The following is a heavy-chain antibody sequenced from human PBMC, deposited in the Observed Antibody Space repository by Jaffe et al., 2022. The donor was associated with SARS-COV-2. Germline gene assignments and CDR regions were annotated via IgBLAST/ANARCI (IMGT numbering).Heavy chain of an antibody. D-gene: IGHD5-12*01. Sequence: QVQLQESGPRQVKPSETLSLNCTISGGSIRSKYWSWIRQSAGRGLEWIGRIDSTGSIGYNPSLKSRVTMSVDTSKNQFSLKLTSVTAADTAMYFCAGEGTMAMIPPNWFDPWGQGTLVTVSS. J-gene: IGHJ5*02. V-gene: IGHV4-4*07. CDR3: AGEGTMAMIPPNWFDP. CDR2: IDSTGSI. CDR1: GGSIRSKY.